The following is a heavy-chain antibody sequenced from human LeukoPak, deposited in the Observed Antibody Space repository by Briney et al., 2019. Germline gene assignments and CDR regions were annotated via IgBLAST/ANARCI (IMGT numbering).Heavy chain of an antibody. V-gene: IGHV4-59*08. Sequence: SETLSLTCTVSGGSIDGYYWSWIRQSAGKGLEWIGYIYYTGSAFYNPSLKSRVIISLDKSKNQLSLNLRSVTAADTAVYYCARHGRRYSTTEMSMDVWGQGTAVTVSS. D-gene: IGHD6-13*01. CDR2: IYYTGSA. J-gene: IGHJ6*02. CDR1: GGSIDGYY. CDR3: ARHGRRYSTTEMSMDV.